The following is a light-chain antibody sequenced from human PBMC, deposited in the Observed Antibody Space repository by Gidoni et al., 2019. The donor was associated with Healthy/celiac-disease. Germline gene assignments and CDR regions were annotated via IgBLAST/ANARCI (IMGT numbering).Light chain of an antibody. CDR1: QSISGW. CDR2: DAS. Sequence: DTQMTQYPSTLSASVGDRVTITCRASQSISGWLAWYQQKPGKAPKLLIYDASSLESGVPSRFRGSGSGTEFTLTISSLQPGDFATYYCQQYSTYAWTFGQGTRVEIK. CDR3: QQYSTYAWT. V-gene: IGKV1-5*01. J-gene: IGKJ1*01.